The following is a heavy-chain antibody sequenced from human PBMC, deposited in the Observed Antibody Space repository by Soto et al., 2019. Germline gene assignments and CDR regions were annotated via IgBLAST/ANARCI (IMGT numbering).Heavy chain of an antibody. D-gene: IGHD3-16*02. CDR3: EAEMTFGKLSVV. V-gene: IGHV1-69*13. J-gene: IGHJ6*02. CDR2: IFPKFGTT. CDR1: GDTDTNYV. Sequence: SVKVSCKASGDTDTNYVISWVRQAPGQGLEWMGGIFPKFGTTYSAQKLQDRLTITADESTSTVYMQLSSLRLDDTAVYYCEAEMTFGKLSVVWGQGTTVTLS.